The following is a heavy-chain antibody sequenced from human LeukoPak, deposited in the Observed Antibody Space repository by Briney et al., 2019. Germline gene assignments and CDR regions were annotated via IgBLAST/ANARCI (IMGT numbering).Heavy chain of an antibody. D-gene: IGHD6-19*01. V-gene: IGHV1-18*01. CDR2: ISAYNGNT. CDR3: ARVDIAVAGTRWFDP. J-gene: IGHJ5*02. Sequence: GASVKVSCKASGGTFSSYAISWVRQAPGQGLEWMGWISAYNGNTNYAQKLQGRVTMTTDTSTSTAYMELRSLRSDDTAVYYCARVDIAVAGTRWFDPWGQGTLVTVSS. CDR1: GGTFSSYA.